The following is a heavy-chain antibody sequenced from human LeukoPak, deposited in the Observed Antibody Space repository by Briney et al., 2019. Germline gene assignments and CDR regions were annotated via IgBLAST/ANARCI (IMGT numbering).Heavy chain of an antibody. CDR3: ARSDGYIFDY. D-gene: IGHD5-24*01. Sequence: NTSETLSLTCTVSGGSFSRGGYYWSWIRQHPGKGLEWIGYIYYSGSTYYNPSLRSRVAISVDTSKNQLSLKLSSVTAADTAVYYCARSDGYIFDYWGQGTLVTVSS. J-gene: IGHJ4*02. CDR2: IYYSGST. CDR1: GGSFSRGGYY. V-gene: IGHV4-31*03.